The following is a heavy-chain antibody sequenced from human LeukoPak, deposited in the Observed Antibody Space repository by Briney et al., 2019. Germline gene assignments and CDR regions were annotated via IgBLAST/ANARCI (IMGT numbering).Heavy chain of an antibody. CDR1: GFTFSSYW. V-gene: IGHV3-7*01. J-gene: IGHJ6*03. Sequence: PGGSLRLSCAASGFTFSSYWMSWVRQAPGKGLEWVANIKQEGREKYYVGSVKGRFTISRDNAKNSLYLQMNSLRAEDTAVYYCARLYSSSSRAYYYYYYMDVWGKGTTVTVSS. D-gene: IGHD6-6*01. CDR3: ARLYSSSSRAYYYYYYMDV. CDR2: IKQEGREK.